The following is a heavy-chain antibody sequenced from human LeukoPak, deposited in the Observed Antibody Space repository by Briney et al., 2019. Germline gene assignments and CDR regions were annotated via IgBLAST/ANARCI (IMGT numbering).Heavy chain of an antibody. Sequence: GGSLRPSCAASGFTFSSYEMNWVRQSSGKGLEWVSYISSSGSTIYNADSVKGRFTISRDNAKNSLYLQMTSLRAEDTAVYYCARVSNSGWHFDYWGQGTLVTVSS. V-gene: IGHV3-48*03. J-gene: IGHJ4*02. D-gene: IGHD6-19*01. CDR2: ISSSGSTI. CDR1: GFTFSSYE. CDR3: ARVSNSGWHFDY.